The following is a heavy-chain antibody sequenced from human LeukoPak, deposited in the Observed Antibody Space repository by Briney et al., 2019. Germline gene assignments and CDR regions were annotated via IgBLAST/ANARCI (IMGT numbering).Heavy chain of an antibody. CDR2: IYYSGST. D-gene: IGHD3-3*01. J-gene: IGHJ4*02. CDR1: GGSISNYY. CDR3: ARHGGVYESHFDY. Sequence: SETLSLTCTVSGGSISNYYWGWIRQPPGKGLEWIAYIYYSGSTNYNPSLQSRVIMSLDTSKNQFSLKLTSVTAADTAVYFCARHGGVYESHFDYWGQGTQVTVSS. V-gene: IGHV4-59*08.